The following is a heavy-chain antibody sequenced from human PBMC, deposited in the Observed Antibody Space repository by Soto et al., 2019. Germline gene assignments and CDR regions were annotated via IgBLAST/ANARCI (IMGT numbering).Heavy chain of an antibody. D-gene: IGHD3-9*01. V-gene: IGHV4-59*08. CDR1: GGSISSYY. J-gene: IGHJ2*01. CDR3: ARHVPCYDLLTGYENNGCFHL. CDR2: IYYSGST. Sequence: QVQLQESGPGLVKPSETLSLTCTVSGGSISSYYWSWIRQPPGKGLEWIGYIYYSGSTNYNPSLKSRVPISVHTSQNQFSLKLSSVTAAHTAVYYSARHVPCYDLLTGYENNGCFHLSGRGTLVTVSS.